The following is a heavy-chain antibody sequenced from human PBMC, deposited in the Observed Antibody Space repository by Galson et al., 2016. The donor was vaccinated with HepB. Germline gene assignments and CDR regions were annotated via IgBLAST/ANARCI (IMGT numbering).Heavy chain of an antibody. J-gene: IGHJ5*02. D-gene: IGHD5-12*01. V-gene: IGHV4-31*03. CDR2: IHYSGNT. CDR3: ARGAYSGYAHRGNWFDP. Sequence: TLSLTCSVSGGSIRNGGYYWSWIRQPPGKGLEWIGYIHYSGNTYHNPSLTSRSTISIDTSKSQFSLRLSSVTAADTAVYYCARGAYSGYAHRGNWFDPWGQGTLVTVSS. CDR1: GGSIRNGGYY.